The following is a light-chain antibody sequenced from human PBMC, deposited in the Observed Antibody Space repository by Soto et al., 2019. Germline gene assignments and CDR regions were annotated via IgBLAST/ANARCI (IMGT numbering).Light chain of an antibody. CDR3: SSYTSRSTLGV. CDR1: ISDIGGHNY. V-gene: IGLV2-14*03. CDR2: DVS. Sequence: QSALTQPASVSGSPGQSITISCTGTISDIGGHNYVSWYQQHPGKAPKLMIYDVSNRPSGVSYRFSGSKSGNTASLTISGLQAEDEADYYCSSYTSRSTLGVFGGGTKLTVL. J-gene: IGLJ2*01.